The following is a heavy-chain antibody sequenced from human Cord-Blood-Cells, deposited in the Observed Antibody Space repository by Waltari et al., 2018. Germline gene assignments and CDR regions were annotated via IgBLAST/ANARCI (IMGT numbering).Heavy chain of an antibody. D-gene: IGHD6-13*01. CDR3: ARHDGSSWYSWFDP. Sequence: VQLVQSGAEGHKPGEYRKLSCTGSGSRCDSYWIGWLCQMPGKGLEWMGIIYPGDSDTRYSPSFQGQVTISADKSISTAYLQWSSLKASDTAMYYCARHDGSSWYSWFDPWGQGTLVTVSS. V-gene: IGHV5-51*01. J-gene: IGHJ5*02. CDR1: GSRCDSYW. CDR2: IYPGDSDT.